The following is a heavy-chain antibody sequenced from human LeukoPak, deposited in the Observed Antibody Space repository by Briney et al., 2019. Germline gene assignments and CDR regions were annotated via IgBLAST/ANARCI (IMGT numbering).Heavy chain of an antibody. CDR3: ARGQNDFWSGYLAYYFDY. J-gene: IGHJ4*02. V-gene: IGHV3-23*01. CDR1: GFSFTTYG. D-gene: IGHD3-3*01. Sequence: GGSLRLSCAASGFSFTTYGMTWVRQAPGKGLEWVSCISASGGSTYYADSVKGRFTISRDNSKNTLYLQMNSLRAEDTGVYYCARGQNDFWSGYLAYYFDYWGQGTLVTVSS. CDR2: ISASGGST.